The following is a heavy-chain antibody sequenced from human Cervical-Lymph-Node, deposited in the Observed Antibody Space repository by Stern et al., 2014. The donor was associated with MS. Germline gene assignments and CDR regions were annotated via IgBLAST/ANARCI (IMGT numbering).Heavy chain of an antibody. D-gene: IGHD4-17*01. CDR2: IDSDGSSI. CDR3: ARDDGDYGDNYYGMDV. V-gene: IGHV3-74*02. Sequence: EVQLVESGGGLVQPGGSLRLSCAASAFTLSSYWMHWVRQTPGKVLVWVARIDSDGSSIRYADSVKGRFTISRDNAKNTLYLQMNSLRAEDTAVYYCARDDGDYGDNYYGMDVWGQVTTVTVSS. CDR1: AFTLSSYW. J-gene: IGHJ6*02.